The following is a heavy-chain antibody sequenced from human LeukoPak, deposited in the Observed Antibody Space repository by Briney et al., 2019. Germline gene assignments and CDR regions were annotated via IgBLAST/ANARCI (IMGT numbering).Heavy chain of an antibody. CDR1: GFTFSTSS. CDR2: IKQDGSEK. D-gene: IGHD6-19*01. V-gene: IGHV3-7*01. J-gene: IGHJ4*02. CDR3: ARYTTAGYSSGWYGPSFDY. Sequence: PGGSLRLPCAASGFTFSTSSMSWVRQAPGKGLESVANIKQDGSEKYYVDSVKGRFTISRDNAKSSMYLQMNSLRAEDTAVYYCARYTTAGYSSGWYGPSFDYWGQGTLVTVSS.